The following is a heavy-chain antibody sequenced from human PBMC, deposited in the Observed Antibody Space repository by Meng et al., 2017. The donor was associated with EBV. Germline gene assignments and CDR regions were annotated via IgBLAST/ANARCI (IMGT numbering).Heavy chain of an antibody. D-gene: IGHD6-13*01. CDR2: INDSGST. Sequence: VTLQHAGAVLFNPSETLSLTCAVHGGSFSGYYWSGIRLPPGKGLEWIGEINDSGSTNYNPSLKSRVTISVDTSKNQFSLKLSSVTAADTAVYYCARGVSVGSWFDYWGQGTLVTVSS. CDR3: ARGVSVGSWFDY. CDR1: GGSFSGYY. J-gene: IGHJ4*02. V-gene: IGHV4-34*01.